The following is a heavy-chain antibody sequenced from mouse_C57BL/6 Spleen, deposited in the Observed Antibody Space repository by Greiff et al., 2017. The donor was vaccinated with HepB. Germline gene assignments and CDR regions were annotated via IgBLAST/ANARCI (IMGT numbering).Heavy chain of an antibody. V-gene: IGHV1-52*01. Sequence: QVQLQQSGAELVRPGSSVKLSCKASGYTFTSYWMHWVKQRPIQGLEWIGNIDPSDSETHYNQKFKDKATLTVDKSSSTAYMQLSSLTSEDSAVYYCARHYGSSYYWYFDVWGTGTTVTVSS. CDR2: IDPSDSET. J-gene: IGHJ1*03. CDR1: GYTFTSYW. CDR3: ARHYGSSYYWYFDV. D-gene: IGHD1-1*01.